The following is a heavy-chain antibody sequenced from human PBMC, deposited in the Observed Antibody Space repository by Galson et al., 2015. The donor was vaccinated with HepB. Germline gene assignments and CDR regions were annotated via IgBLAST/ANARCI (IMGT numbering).Heavy chain of an antibody. D-gene: IGHD2-8*01. J-gene: IGHJ4*02. CDR3: AKGGQWQILDH. CDR1: GFIFSSYV. V-gene: IGHV3-23*01. CDR2: ISGSGDST. Sequence: SLRLSCAASGFIFSSYVMSWVRQAPGKGLEWVSGISGSGDSTYYADSVKGRFTISRDNSKNTVYLQMNSLGVEDTALYYCAKGGQWQILDHWGRGTMVTVSS.